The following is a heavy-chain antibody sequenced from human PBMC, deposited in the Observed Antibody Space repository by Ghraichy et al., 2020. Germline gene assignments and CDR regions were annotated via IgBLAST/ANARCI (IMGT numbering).Heavy chain of an antibody. J-gene: IGHJ4*02. CDR2: ISYDGSNK. CDR3: ARNYDY. V-gene: IGHV3-30*04. Sequence: GGSLRLSCAASGFTFSSYAMHWVRQAPGKGLEWVAVISYDGSNKYYADSVKGRFTISRDNSKNTLYLQMNSLRAEDTAVYYCARNYDYWGQGTLVTVSS. CDR1: GFTFSSYA.